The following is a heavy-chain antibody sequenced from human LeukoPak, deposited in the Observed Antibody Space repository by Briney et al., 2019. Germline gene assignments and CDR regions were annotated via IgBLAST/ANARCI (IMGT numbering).Heavy chain of an antibody. CDR1: GYIFTSYG. CDR2: ISAYNGNI. J-gene: IGHJ6*03. V-gene: IGHV1-18*01. CDR3: ARVFLLAGRNRNDFSYMDV. D-gene: IGHD2-15*01. Sequence: ASVTVSCKASGYIFTSYGISWVRQAPGHGLEWTGWISAYNGNINYAWKLQDRVIMTTDPTASTAYMELMSLRSDDTAGCYCARVFLLAGRNRNDFSYMDVLGKGTTVTVSS.